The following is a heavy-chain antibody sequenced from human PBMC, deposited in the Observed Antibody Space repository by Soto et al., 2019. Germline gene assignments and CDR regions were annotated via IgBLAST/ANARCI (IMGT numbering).Heavy chain of an antibody. D-gene: IGHD3-22*01. CDR3: ARGLLYDSSGDYYYGMDV. J-gene: IGHJ6*02. Sequence: GWPFSRYGMTLVRQAPGKGLEWVSSISSSSSYIYYADSVKGRFTFSRDNAKNSLYLQMNSLRAEDTAVYYCARGLLYDSSGDYYYGMDVWGQGTTVPVSS. CDR2: ISSSSSYI. CDR1: GWPFSRYG. V-gene: IGHV3-21*01.